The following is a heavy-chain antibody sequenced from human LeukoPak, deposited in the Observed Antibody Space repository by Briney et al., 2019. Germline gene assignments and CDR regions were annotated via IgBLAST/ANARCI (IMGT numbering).Heavy chain of an antibody. Sequence: SETLSLTCTVSGGSISSYDWSWIRQPAGKGLEWIGRTYTSGSTNYNPSLKSRVTMSVDMSKNQFSLKLSSMIAADTAVYYCARVTGYMIEDYFDYWGQGTLVTVSS. CDR3: ARVTGYMIEDYFDY. D-gene: IGHD3-22*01. V-gene: IGHV4-4*07. J-gene: IGHJ4*02. CDR1: GGSISSYD. CDR2: TYTSGST.